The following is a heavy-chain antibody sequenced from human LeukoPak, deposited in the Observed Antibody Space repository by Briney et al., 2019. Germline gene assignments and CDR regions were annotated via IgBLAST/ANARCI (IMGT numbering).Heavy chain of an antibody. CDR2: INHSGST. V-gene: IGHV4-34*01. D-gene: IGHD3-10*01. J-gene: IGHJ4*02. Sequence: TSETLSLTCAVYGGSFSGYYWSWIRQPPGKGLEWIGEINHSGSTNYNPSLKSRVTISVDTSKNQFSLKLNSVTAADTAVYYCATTPGPHWGQGTLVTVSS. CDR1: GGSFSGYY. CDR3: ATTPGPH.